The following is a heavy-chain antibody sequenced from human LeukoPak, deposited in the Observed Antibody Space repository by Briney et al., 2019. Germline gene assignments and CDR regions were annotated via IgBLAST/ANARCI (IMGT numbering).Heavy chain of an antibody. D-gene: IGHD2-15*01. J-gene: IGHJ3*02. CDR3: ASSIVVVVADAFDI. CDR1: GGSFSGYY. Sequence: KPSETLSLTCAVYGGSFSGYYWSWIRQPPGKGLEWIGEINHSGSTNYNPSLKSRVTISVDTSKNQFSLKLSSVAAADTAVYYCASSIVVVVADAFDIWRQGTMVTVSS. V-gene: IGHV4-34*01. CDR2: INHSGST.